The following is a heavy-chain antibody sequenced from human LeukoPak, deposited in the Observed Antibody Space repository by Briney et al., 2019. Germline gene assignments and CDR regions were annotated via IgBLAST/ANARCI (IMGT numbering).Heavy chain of an antibody. CDR3: ARIIAARLWYFDL. V-gene: IGHV4-34*01. J-gene: IGHJ2*01. CDR2: INHSGST. Sequence: PSETQSLTCAVYGGSFSGYYWSWIRQPPGKGLEWIGEINHSGSTNYNPSLKSRVTISVDTSKNQFSLKLSSVTAADTAVYYCARIIAARLWYFDLWGRGTLVTVSS. D-gene: IGHD6-6*01. CDR1: GGSFSGYY.